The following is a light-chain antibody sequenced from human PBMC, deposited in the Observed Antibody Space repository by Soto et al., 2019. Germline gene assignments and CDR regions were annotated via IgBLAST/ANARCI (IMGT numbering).Light chain of an antibody. Sequence: HSVLTQPASVSGSPGQSITISCTGTSSDVGGFNFVSWYQQPPGKAPKLMIYDVSHRPSGVSNRFSGSKPGNTASLTISGLQAEDEGDYYCSSYTTSSTIDFGTGTKVTVL. CDR1: SSDVGGFNF. CDR2: DVS. CDR3: SSYTTSSTID. V-gene: IGLV2-14*01. J-gene: IGLJ1*01.